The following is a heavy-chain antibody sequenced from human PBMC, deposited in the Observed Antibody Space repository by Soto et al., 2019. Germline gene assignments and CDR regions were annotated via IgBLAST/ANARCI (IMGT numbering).Heavy chain of an antibody. J-gene: IGHJ5*02. V-gene: IGHV1-18*01. CDR1: GYTFTNYG. CDR2: ISAYNGNT. CDR3: ARDQLWFGELVWFDP. Sequence: QVQLVQSGAEVKKPGASVKVSCKASGYTFTNYGISWVRQAPGQGLEWMGWISAYNGNTKYAQKLQGRVTMTTDTSTSTAYMEVRSLRSDDPAMYYCARDQLWFGELVWFDPWGQGTLVTVSS. D-gene: IGHD3-10*01.